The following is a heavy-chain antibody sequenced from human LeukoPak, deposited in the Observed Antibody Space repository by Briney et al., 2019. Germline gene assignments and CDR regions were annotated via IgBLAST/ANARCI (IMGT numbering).Heavy chain of an antibody. CDR3: ARHSEVYYYYGMDV. V-gene: IGHV4-59*08. J-gene: IGHJ6*02. Sequence: PSETLSLTCTVSGGSISSYYWTWIRQPPGKGLEWIGYIYYSGSTNYNPSLKSRVTISVDTSKNQFSLNLSSVTAADTAVYYCARHSEVYYYYGMDVWGQGTTVTVSS. CDR2: IYYSGST. CDR1: GGSISSYY.